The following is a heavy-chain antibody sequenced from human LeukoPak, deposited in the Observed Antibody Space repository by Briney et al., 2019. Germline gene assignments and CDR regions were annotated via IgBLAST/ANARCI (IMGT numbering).Heavy chain of an antibody. V-gene: IGHV4-59*12. CDR2: IYYSGST. CDR3: ARRLAGAVAAHNWFDP. J-gene: IGHJ5*02. CDR1: GGSISSYY. Sequence: SETLSLTCTVSGGSISSYYWSWIRQPPGKGLEWIGYIYYSGSTNYNPSLKSRVTISVDTSKNQFSLKLSSVTAADTAVYYCARRLAGAVAAHNWFDPWGQGTLVTVSS. D-gene: IGHD6-19*01.